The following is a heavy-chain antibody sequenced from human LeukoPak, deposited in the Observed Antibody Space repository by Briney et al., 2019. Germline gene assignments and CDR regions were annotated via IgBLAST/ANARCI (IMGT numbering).Heavy chain of an antibody. Sequence: SVKVSCKASGGTFSSHAIAWVRQAPGQGPEWMGGIIPISGTANYAQKFQGRVTITTDESTSTAYMELSGLTSDDTAVYYCARGLQYQLLKALGYYYMDVWGEGTTVTVSS. CDR3: ARGLQYQLLKALGYYYMDV. CDR1: GGTFSSHA. J-gene: IGHJ6*03. D-gene: IGHD2-2*01. CDR2: IIPISGTA. V-gene: IGHV1-69*05.